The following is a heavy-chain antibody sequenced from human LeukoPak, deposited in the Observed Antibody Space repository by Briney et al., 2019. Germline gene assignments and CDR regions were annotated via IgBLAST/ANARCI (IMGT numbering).Heavy chain of an antibody. Sequence: PSETLSLTCTVSGGSISSSNYYWAWIRQPPGKGLEWIGTIYYSGSTYYNPSLKSRVTISVDTSKNQFSLKLSSVTAADTAVYYCARLAEAAAGRRWFDPWGQGTLVTVSS. D-gene: IGHD6-13*01. CDR3: ARLAEAAAGRRWFDP. V-gene: IGHV4-39*01. CDR1: GGSISSSNYY. CDR2: IYYSGST. J-gene: IGHJ5*02.